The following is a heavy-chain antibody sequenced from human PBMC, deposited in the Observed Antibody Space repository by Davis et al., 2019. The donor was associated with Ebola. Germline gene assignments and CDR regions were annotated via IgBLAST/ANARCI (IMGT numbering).Heavy chain of an antibody. J-gene: IGHJ4*02. V-gene: IGHV3-30-3*01. CDR2: ISYDGSNK. CDR3: ARARWLQSIYFDY. D-gene: IGHD5-24*01. Sequence: GGSLRLSCAASGFTFSSYAMHWVRQAPGKGLEWVAVISYDGSNKYYADSVKGRFTISRDNSKNTLYLQMNSLRAEDTAVYYCARARWLQSIYFDYWGQGTLVTVSS. CDR1: GFTFSSYA.